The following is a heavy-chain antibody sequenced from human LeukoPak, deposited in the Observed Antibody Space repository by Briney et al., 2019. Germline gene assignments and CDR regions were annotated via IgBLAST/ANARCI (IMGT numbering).Heavy chain of an antibody. Sequence: PGGSLRLSCAASGFTFSSRWMHWVRQAPGKGLVWVSRINNDGSSTSYADSVKGRFTISRDDAKNTLYLQMNSLRVDDTAVYYCARVSDSSGYDYWGQGTLVTVSS. CDR1: GFTFSSRW. CDR3: ARVSDSSGYDY. V-gene: IGHV3-74*01. D-gene: IGHD3-22*01. CDR2: INNDGSST. J-gene: IGHJ4*02.